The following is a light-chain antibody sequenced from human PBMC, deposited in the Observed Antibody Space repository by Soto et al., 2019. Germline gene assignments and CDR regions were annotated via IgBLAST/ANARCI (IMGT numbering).Light chain of an antibody. V-gene: IGKV4-1*01. J-gene: IGKJ1*01. CDR3: QGCFGLPWR. Sequence: DIVMTQSPDSLAVSLGERATINCKSSQSVLETSKNKNYLAWYQQKPGQPPKMLIYRASTRVSGVPDRFSGSGFGTHSSLTIASLQGEEGAVYYCQGCFGLPWRFGQGTKVEV. CDR2: RAS. CDR1: QSVLETSKNKNY.